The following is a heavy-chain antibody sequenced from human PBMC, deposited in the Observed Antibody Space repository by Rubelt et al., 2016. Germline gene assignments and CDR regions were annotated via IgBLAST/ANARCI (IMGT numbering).Heavy chain of an antibody. CDR1: GYTFTGYY. D-gene: IGHD6-6*01. CDR3: ARGPRVSPDWFDP. V-gene: IGHV1-2*02. J-gene: IGHJ5*02. CDR2: INPNSGGT. Sequence: QVQLVESGAEVKKPGASVKVSCKASGYTFTGYYIHWVRQAPGQGLEWMGWINPNSGGTNYAQKVQGRVTMTRATSIRTAYMELRRRRSDDTAVYYWARGPRVSPDWFDPWGQGTLVTVSS.